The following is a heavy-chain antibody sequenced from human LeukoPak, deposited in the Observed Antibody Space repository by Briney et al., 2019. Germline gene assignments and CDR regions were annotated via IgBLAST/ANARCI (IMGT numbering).Heavy chain of an antibody. J-gene: IGHJ6*02. D-gene: IGHD3-22*01. CDR1: GGTFSSYA. CDR2: IIPIFGTA. V-gene: IGHV1-69*13. CDR3: AGRLVVVITTHLYYYYGMDV. Sequence: SVKVSCKASGGTFSSYAISWVRQAPGQGPEWMGGIIPIFGTANYAQKFQGRVTITADESTSTTYMELSSLRSEDTAVYYCAGRLVVVITTHLYYYYGMDVWGQGTTVTVSS.